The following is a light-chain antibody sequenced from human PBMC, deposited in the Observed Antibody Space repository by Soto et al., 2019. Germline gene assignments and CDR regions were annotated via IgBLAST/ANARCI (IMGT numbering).Light chain of an antibody. CDR1: QTISSTY. V-gene: IGKV3D-15*01. CDR3: QQYDNWPPT. J-gene: IGKJ5*01. Sequence: IVLTQSPGTLSLSPGDRATLSCRASQTISSTYLAWYQQKPGQAPRLLIYAASTRATGIPARFSGSGSGTEFTLTINSLQSEDFVVYYCQQYDNWPPTFGQGTRLEIK. CDR2: AAS.